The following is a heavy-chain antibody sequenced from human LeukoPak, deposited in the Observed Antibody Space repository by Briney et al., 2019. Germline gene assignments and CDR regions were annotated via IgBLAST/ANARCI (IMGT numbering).Heavy chain of an antibody. CDR2: IKQDGSEK. D-gene: IGHD6-19*01. J-gene: IGHJ4*02. V-gene: IGHV3-7*01. CDR1: GFTFSSYW. Sequence: PGGSLRLSCAASGFTFSSYWMGWVRQAPGKGLEWVANIKQDGSEKYYVDSVKGRFTISRDNAKNSLYLQMNSLRAEDTAAYYCATDFSSGIDYWGQGTLVTVSS. CDR3: ATDFSSGIDY.